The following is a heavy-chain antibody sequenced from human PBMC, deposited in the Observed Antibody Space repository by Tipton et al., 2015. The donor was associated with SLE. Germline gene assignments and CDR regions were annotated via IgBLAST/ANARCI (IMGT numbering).Heavy chain of an antibody. J-gene: IGHJ4*02. CDR2: ISWDGGST. D-gene: IGHD3-16*01. CDR3: ARPKGLGMGGFDY. Sequence: SLRLSCAASGFTFDDYTMHWVRQAPGKGLEWVSLISWDGGSTYYADSVKGRFTISRHNSKNTLYLQMNSLRAEDTAVYYCARPKGLGMGGFDYWGQGTLVTVSS. CDR1: GFTFDDYT. V-gene: IGHV3-43*01.